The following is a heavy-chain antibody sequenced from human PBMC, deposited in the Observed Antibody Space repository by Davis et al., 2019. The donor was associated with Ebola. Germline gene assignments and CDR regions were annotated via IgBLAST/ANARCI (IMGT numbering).Heavy chain of an antibody. D-gene: IGHD3-9*01. CDR1: GYTFTTYD. Sequence: AASVKVSCKASGYTFTTYDIHWVRQATGQGLEWMGWMNPNSENTGYAQKFQGRVTMTRSASISTAYMELSSLRSEDTAVYYCARGRYFDWLTRWHYYGMDVWGQGTTVTVSS. J-gene: IGHJ6*02. CDR3: ARGRYFDWLTRWHYYGMDV. CDR2: MNPNSENT. V-gene: IGHV1-8*01.